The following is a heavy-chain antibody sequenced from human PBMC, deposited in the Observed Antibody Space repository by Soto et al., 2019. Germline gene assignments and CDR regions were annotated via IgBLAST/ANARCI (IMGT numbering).Heavy chain of an antibody. CDR2: IVVGSGNT. V-gene: IGHV1-58*01. CDR3: AADPFPYDSSGPPFDY. CDR1: GFTFTSSA. D-gene: IGHD3-22*01. J-gene: IGHJ4*02. Sequence: ASVKVSCKASGFTFTSSAVQWVRQARGQRLEWIGWIVVGSGNTNYAQKFQERVTITRDMSTSTAYMELSSLRSEDTAVYYCAADPFPYDSSGPPFDYWGQGTLVTVSS.